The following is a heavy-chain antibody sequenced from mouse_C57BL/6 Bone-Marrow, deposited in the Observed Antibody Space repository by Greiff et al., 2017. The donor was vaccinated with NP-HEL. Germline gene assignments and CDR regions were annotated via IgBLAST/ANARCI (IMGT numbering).Heavy chain of an antibody. D-gene: IGHD1-1*02. V-gene: IGHV1-52*01. CDR3: ACGGSSYWYFDV. CDR2: IDPSDSET. J-gene: IGHJ1*03. Sequence: QVQLQQPGAELVRPGSSVKLSCKASGYTFTSYWMHWVKQRPIQGLEWIGNIDPSDSETHYNQKFKDKATLTVDKSSSTAYMQLSSLTSEASAVYSCACGGSSYWYFDVWGTGTTVTVSS. CDR1: GYTFTSYW.